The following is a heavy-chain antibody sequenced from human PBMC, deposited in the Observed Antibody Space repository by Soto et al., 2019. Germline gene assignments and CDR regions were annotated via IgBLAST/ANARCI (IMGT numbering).Heavy chain of an antibody. V-gene: IGHV3-15*01. CDR2: IKSKTDGGTT. D-gene: IGHD5-18*01. CDR1: GFTFSHVW. J-gene: IGHJ4*02. Sequence: GGSLRLSGAASGFTFSHVWMRLVRQAPGKGLEWVGRIKSKTDGGTTDYAAPVKGRFTISRDDSKNTLYLQMNSLKTEDTAVYYCTTDVDTAMVPVWGQGTLVTVSS. CDR3: TTDVDTAMVPV.